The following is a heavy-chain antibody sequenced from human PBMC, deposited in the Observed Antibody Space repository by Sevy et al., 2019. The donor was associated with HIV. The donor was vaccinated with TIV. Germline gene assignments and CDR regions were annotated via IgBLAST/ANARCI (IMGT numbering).Heavy chain of an antibody. J-gene: IGHJ3*02. V-gene: IGHV3-7*01. Sequence: GGSLRLSCAASGFSFSWYWMSWVHQTPEKGLEWVANIKQDGSEKNYVDSVKGGFTNSRDNAKNSLYRQMNSLRDKDTAAYYCASKGVSRPNDGFDNWSQGKMVTVSS. CDR3: ASKGVSRPNDGFDN. CDR1: GFSFSWYW. CDR2: IKQDGSEK. D-gene: IGHD2-8*01.